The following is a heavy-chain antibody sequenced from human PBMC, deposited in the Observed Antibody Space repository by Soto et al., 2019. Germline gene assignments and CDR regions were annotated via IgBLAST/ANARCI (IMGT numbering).Heavy chain of an antibody. Sequence: ASVKVSCKASGYTFTSYYIHWVRQAPGQGLEWMGIINPSGGGTSYAQKFLGRVTMTRDTSTNTIYMELSSLRSEDTAVYYCARDLDSSGYYSHLGAFDLWGQGTMVTVSS. CDR1: GYTFTSYY. CDR2: INPSGGGT. D-gene: IGHD3-22*01. CDR3: ARDLDSSGYYSHLGAFDL. J-gene: IGHJ3*01. V-gene: IGHV1-46*01.